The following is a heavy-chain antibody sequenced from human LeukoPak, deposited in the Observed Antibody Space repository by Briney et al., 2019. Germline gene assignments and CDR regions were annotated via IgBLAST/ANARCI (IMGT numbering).Heavy chain of an antibody. D-gene: IGHD2-21*01. CDR3: ARESRFRFDY. CDR2: ISYDGSNK. J-gene: IGHJ4*02. V-gene: IGHV3-30*01. Sequence: GGSLRLSCAASGFTFSSYAMHWVRQAPGKGLEWVAVISYDGSNKYYADSVKGRFTISRDNSKNTLYLQMNSLRPEDTAVYYCARESRFRFDYWGQGTLVTVSS. CDR1: GFTFSSYA.